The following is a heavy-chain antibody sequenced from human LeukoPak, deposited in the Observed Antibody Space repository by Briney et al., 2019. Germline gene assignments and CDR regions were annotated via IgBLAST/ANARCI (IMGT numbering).Heavy chain of an antibody. D-gene: IGHD3-10*01. CDR2: IYSGGST. V-gene: IGHV3-66*01. CDR3: ARVPDYGSGSWFDY. Sequence: GGSLRLSCAASGFALSSNYMSWVRQAPGKGLEWVSVIYSGGSTYHADSVRGRFTISRDKSKNTLYLQMNSLRAEDTAVYYCARVPDYGSGSWFDYWGQGTLVTVSS. CDR1: GFALSSNY. J-gene: IGHJ4*02.